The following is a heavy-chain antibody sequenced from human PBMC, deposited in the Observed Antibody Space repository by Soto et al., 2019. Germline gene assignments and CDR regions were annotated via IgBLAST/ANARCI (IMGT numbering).Heavy chain of an antibody. CDR1: GFTFSSYE. D-gene: IGHD3-3*01. CDR2: ISSSGSTI. J-gene: IGHJ4*02. V-gene: IGHV3-48*03. Sequence: EVQLVESGGGLVQPGGSLRLSCAASGFTFSSYEMNWVRQAPGKGLEWVSYISSSGSTIYYADSVKGRFTISRDNAKNSLYLQMNSLRAEDTAVYYCASDDYDFWSGYRYWGQGTLVTVSS. CDR3: ASDDYDFWSGYRY.